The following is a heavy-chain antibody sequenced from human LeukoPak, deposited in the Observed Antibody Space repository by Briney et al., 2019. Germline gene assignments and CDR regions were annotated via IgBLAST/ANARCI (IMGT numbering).Heavy chain of an antibody. CDR1: GYTFTSYY. Sequence: ASVTVSCKASGYTFTSYYMHWVRQAPGQGLEWMGIINPSGGGTSYAQKFQGRVTMTRDTSTSTVYMELSSLRSEDTAVYYCATYDYVWEQFDYWGQGTLVTVSS. J-gene: IGHJ4*02. D-gene: IGHD3-16*01. CDR2: INPSGGGT. V-gene: IGHV1-46*01. CDR3: ATYDYVWEQFDY.